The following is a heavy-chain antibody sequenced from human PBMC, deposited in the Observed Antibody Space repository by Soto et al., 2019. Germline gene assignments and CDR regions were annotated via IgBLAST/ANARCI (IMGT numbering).Heavy chain of an antibody. CDR1: GFTFTNYF. V-gene: IGHV1-46*01. D-gene: IGHD1-26*01. Sequence: QVQLVQSGAEVKKPGASVKVSCKASGFTFTNYFFHWVRQAPRQGLEWVGIISPYDGSKNYQQSLQGRITMTSDTSTSTVYMELRSLRSEDTAVYFCARGDGRGSTGFYYYYGMDVWGHGTIITVSS. CDR2: ISPYDGSK. J-gene: IGHJ6*02. CDR3: ARGDGRGSTGFYYYYGMDV.